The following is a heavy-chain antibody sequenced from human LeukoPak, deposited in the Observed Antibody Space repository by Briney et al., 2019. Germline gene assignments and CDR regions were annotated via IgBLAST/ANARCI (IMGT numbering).Heavy chain of an antibody. Sequence: PGGSLRLSCAASGFTVSSNYMSWVRQAPGKGLEWVSVIYSGGSTYYADSVKGRLTISRDNSKNTLYLQMNSLRAEDTAVYYCAREGKPSSYYYGMDVWGQGTTVTVSS. V-gene: IGHV3-66*02. CDR3: AREGKPSSYYYGMDV. CDR1: GFTVSSNY. J-gene: IGHJ6*02. CDR2: IYSGGST.